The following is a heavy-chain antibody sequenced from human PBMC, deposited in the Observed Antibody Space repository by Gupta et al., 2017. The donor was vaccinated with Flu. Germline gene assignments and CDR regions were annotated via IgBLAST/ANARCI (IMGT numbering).Heavy chain of an antibody. V-gene: IGHV3-9*01. CDR2: ISWNSGTI. J-gene: IGHJ4*02. CDR3: ARDSLSSSWSLFDY. CDR1: EDYA. Sequence: EDYAMHWVRQAPGKGLEWVSGISWNSGTIDYADSVKGRFTISRDNAKNSLYLQMNSLRAEDTALYYCARDSLSSSWSLFDYWGQGTLVTVSS. D-gene: IGHD6-13*01.